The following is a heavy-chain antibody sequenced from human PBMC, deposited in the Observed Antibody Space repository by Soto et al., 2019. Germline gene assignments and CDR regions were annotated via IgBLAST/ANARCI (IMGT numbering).Heavy chain of an antibody. D-gene: IGHD3-9*01. J-gene: IGHJ4*01. CDR3: ARQTLPKYYDILTGYQYYFDY. Sequence: VASVKVSCKASGYTFTSYGISWVRQAPGQGLEWMGWISAYSGNTNYAQKLQGRVTMTTDTSTSTAYMELRSLRSDDTAVYYCARQTLPKYYDILTGYQYYFDYWG. CDR2: ISAYSGNT. CDR1: GYTFTSYG. V-gene: IGHV1-18*01.